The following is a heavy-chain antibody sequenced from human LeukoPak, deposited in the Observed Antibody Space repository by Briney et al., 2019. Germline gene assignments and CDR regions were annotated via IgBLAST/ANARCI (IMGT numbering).Heavy chain of an antibody. Sequence: PSETLSLTCAVYGGSFSGYYWSWIRQPPGKGLEWIGEINHSGSTNYNPSLKSRVTISLDTSKNQFSLKLSSVTAADTAVYYCSRGPILPRYWSGGSCYPLDYWGQGTLVTVSS. D-gene: IGHD2-15*01. CDR3: SRGPILPRYWSGGSCYPLDY. CDR2: INHSGST. CDR1: GGSFSGYY. V-gene: IGHV4-34*01. J-gene: IGHJ4*02.